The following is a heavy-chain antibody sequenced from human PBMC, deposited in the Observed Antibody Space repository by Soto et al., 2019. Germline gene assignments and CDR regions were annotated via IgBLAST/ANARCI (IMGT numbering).Heavy chain of an antibody. CDR3: ARLNYYYYYYMDV. J-gene: IGHJ6*03. V-gene: IGHV4-59*08. CDR2: IYYSGST. Sequence: SETLSLPCTVSGGSISSYYWSWIRQPPGKGLEWIGYIYYSGSTNYNPSLKSRVTIEVDTSKNQFSLKLSSVTAADTAVYYCARLNYYYYYYMDVWGKGTTVTVSS. CDR1: GGSISSYY.